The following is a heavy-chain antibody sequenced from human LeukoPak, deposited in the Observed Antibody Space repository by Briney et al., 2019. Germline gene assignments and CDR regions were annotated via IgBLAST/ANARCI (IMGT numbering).Heavy chain of an antibody. CDR2: ISGSGGST. V-gene: IGHV3-23*01. CDR3: AREYYDSSGYYTYYFDY. J-gene: IGHJ4*02. Sequence: PGGSLRLSCAASGFTFSDAWMHWVRQAPGKGLEWVSAISGSGGSTYYADSVKGRFTISRDNSKNTLYLQMNSLRAEDTAVYYCAREYYDSSGYYTYYFDYWGQGTLVTVSS. CDR1: GFTFSDA. D-gene: IGHD3-22*01.